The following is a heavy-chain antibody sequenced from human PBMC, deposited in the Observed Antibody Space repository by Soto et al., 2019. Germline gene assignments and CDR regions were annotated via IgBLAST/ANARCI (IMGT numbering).Heavy chain of an antibody. V-gene: IGHV2-5*02. D-gene: IGHD2-2*02. Sequence: QITLKESGPTLVKPTQTLTLTCTFSGFSLSTSGVGVGWIRQPPGKALEYLALIYWDDDKRYSPSLESRLTITKDNSKNQVVLTMTNMDPVDTATYYCGHTIPPRIFDYWGQGTLVTVSS. CDR1: GFSLSTSGVG. CDR3: GHTIPPRIFDY. CDR2: IYWDDDK. J-gene: IGHJ4*02.